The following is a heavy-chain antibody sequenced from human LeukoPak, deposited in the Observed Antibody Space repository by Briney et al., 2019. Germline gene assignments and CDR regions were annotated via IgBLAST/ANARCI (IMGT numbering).Heavy chain of an antibody. CDR2: INAGNGNT. CDR1: GYTFTSYA. V-gene: IGHV1-3*03. D-gene: IGHD3-22*01. Sequence: ASVKVSCKASGYTFTSYAMHWVRQAPGQRLGWMGWINAGNGNTKYSQEFQGRVTITRDTSASTAYMELSSLRSEDMAVYYCARGRYDSSGYIPTGYWGQGTLVTVSS. J-gene: IGHJ4*02. CDR3: ARGRYDSSGYIPTGY.